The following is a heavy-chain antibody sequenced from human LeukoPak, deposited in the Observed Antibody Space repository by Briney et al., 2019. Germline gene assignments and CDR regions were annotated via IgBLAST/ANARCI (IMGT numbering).Heavy chain of an antibody. CDR2: ISYDGSNK. V-gene: IGHV3-30-3*01. CDR3: ARDAGYGDRLDY. D-gene: IGHD4-17*01. Sequence: SGRSLRLSCAASGFTFSSYAMHWVRQAPGKGLEWVAVISYDGSNKYYADSVKGRITISRDNSKNTLYLQMNSLRAEDTAVYYCARDAGYGDRLDYWGQGTLVTVSS. CDR1: GFTFSSYA. J-gene: IGHJ4*02.